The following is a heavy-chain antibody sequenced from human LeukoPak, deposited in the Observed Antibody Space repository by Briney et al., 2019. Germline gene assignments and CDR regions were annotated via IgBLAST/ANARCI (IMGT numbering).Heavy chain of an antibody. CDR2: ISGSGGST. J-gene: IGHJ4*02. Sequence: PGGSLRLSCAASGFTSSSYAMSWVRQAPGKGLEWVSAISGSGGSTYYADSVKGRFTISRDNSKNTLYLQMNSLRAEDTAVYYCAKTDKVGVKPYFDYWGQGTLVTVSS. D-gene: IGHD2-2*01. V-gene: IGHV3-23*01. CDR3: AKTDKVGVKPYFDY. CDR1: GFTSSSYA.